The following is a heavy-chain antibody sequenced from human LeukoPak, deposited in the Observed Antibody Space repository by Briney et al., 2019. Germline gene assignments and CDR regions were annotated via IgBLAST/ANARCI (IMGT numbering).Heavy chain of an antibody. CDR2: INPSGGST. V-gene: IGHV1-46*01. D-gene: IGHD7-27*01. J-gene: IGHJ4*02. CDR3: ARDPPLGLPFDY. Sequence: ASVKVSCKASGYTFTSYYMLWVRQAPGQGLEWMGIINPSGGSTSYAQKFQGRVTMTRDTSTSTVYMELSSLRSEDTAVYYCARDPPLGLPFDYWGQGTLVTVSS. CDR1: GYTFTSYY.